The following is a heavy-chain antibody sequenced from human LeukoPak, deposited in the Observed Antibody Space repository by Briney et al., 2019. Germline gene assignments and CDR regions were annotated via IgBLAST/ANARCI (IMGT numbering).Heavy chain of an antibody. CDR3: ARDGRTFGLDV. J-gene: IGHJ6*02. CDR1: GGSISTYY. V-gene: IGHV4-59*01. CDR2: IYYSGTT. Sequence: SETLSLTCTVSGGSISTYYWSWIRQPPGKGLEWIGYIYYSGTTNYNPSLKSRVTISLDTPKNQFSLKVNSVTAADTAVYYCARDGRTFGLDVWGLGATVTVSS.